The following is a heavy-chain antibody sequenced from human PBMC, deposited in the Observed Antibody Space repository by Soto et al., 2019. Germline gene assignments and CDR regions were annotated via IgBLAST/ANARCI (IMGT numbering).Heavy chain of an antibody. D-gene: IGHD6-13*01. CDR1: GLTVRSYA. Sequence: GGSLRLSCAASGLTVRSYAMHWVRQAPGKGLEWVAVISYDGSNKYYADSVKGRFTISRDNSKNTLYLQMNSLRAEDTAVYYCAAAGPPDPGYWGQGTLVTVSS. V-gene: IGHV3-30-3*01. J-gene: IGHJ4*02. CDR3: AAAGPPDPGY. CDR2: ISYDGSNK.